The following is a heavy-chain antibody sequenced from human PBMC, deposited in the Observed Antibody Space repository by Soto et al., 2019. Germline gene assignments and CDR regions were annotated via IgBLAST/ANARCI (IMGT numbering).Heavy chain of an antibody. V-gene: IGHV3-74*01. CDR1: GFSFSAHW. CDR2: IKYDGSSA. CDR3: ASLGGSTSGYSHYGMDI. Sequence: EVKLVESGGGLVQPGGSLRLSCAASGFSFSAHWMHWVRQAPGKGPVWVSRIKYDGSSADYAASVKGRFTVSRDNAKSMLYLQMNSLRAEDTAVYYCASLGGSTSGYSHYGMDIWGHGTTVIVSS. D-gene: IGHD1-26*01. J-gene: IGHJ6*02.